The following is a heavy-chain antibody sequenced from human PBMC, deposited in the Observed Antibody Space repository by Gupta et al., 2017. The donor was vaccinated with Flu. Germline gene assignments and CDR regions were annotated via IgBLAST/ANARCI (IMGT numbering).Heavy chain of an antibody. CDR2: IASDGSHK. V-gene: IGHV3-30*18. J-gene: IGHJ6*03. CDR3: AKDGPWTASCPYYCYYMDV. Sequence: QMQLVESGGGVVQFGRSLGLSCAASGFTLRSYGVHWVRQAPGKGLEGVGDIASDGSHKDYADSLRGRFTIYRDNSKHTLSLEMDSLRVEYTAVYYCAKDGPWTASCPYYCYYMDVWGKGTTVTVSS. D-gene: IGHD2-2*01. CDR1: GFTLRSYG.